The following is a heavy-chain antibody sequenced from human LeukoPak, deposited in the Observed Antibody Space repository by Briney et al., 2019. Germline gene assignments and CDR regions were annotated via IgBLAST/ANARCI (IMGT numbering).Heavy chain of an antibody. CDR3: AKAGSSWPQHFDY. CDR2: ISYDGSNK. CDR1: GFTFGSYG. Sequence: PGGSLRLSCAASGFTFGSYGMHWVRQAPGKGLEWVAVISYDGSNKYYADSVKGRFTISRDNSKNTLYLQMNSLRAEDTAVYYCAKAGSSWPQHFDYWGQGTLVTVSS. D-gene: IGHD6-13*01. J-gene: IGHJ4*02. V-gene: IGHV3-30*18.